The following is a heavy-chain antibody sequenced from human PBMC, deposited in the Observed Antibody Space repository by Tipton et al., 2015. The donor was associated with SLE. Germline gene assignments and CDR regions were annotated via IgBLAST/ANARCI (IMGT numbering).Heavy chain of an antibody. CDR1: GGSISSGSYY. J-gene: IGHJ4*02. D-gene: IGHD3-10*01. Sequence: TLSLTCTVSGGSISSGSYYWSWIRQPPGKGLEWIGEINHSGSTNYNPSLKSRVTISVDTSKNQFSLKLSSVTAADTAVYYCASLRTEYYYGSRADYWGQGTLVTVSS. V-gene: IGHV4-39*07. CDR2: INHSGST. CDR3: ASLRTEYYYGSRADY.